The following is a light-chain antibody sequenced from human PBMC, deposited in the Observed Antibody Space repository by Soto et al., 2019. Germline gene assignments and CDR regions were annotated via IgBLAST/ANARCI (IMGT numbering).Light chain of an antibody. CDR1: QSLSSSY. J-gene: IGKJ2*03. V-gene: IGKV3-20*01. CDR2: GAS. Sequence: EIVLTQSPGTLSLSPGERATLSCRASQSLSSSYLAWYQQKPGQAPRLLIYGASSRAPGIPDRVSGSGSGTDFTLTITRLEPEDFAVYYCQQYGSSPMYSFGQGTKLEIK. CDR3: QQYGSSPMYS.